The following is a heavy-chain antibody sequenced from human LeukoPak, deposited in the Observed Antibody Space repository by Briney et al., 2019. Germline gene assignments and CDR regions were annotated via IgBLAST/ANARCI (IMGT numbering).Heavy chain of an antibody. CDR2: IYPGDSDI. J-gene: IGHJ4*02. CDR3: ARGRDDILTGYYKPYFDY. V-gene: IGHV5-51*01. Sequence: GESLKISCKASGYSFTSYWIGWVRQMPGKGLEWMGIIYPGDSDIRYSPSFQGQVTISVDKSISTAYLQWSSLKASDTAMYYCARGRDDILTGYYKPYFDYWGQGTLVTVSS. CDR1: GYSFTSYW. D-gene: IGHD3-9*01.